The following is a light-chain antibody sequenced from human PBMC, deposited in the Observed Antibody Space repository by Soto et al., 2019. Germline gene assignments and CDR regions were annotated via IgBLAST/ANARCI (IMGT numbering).Light chain of an antibody. CDR1: LSVGSN. CDR3: QQYNKRPLFT. J-gene: IGKJ3*01. V-gene: IGKV3-15*01. CDR2: GAS. Sequence: EAVLTQSPATLSVSPGERATLSCRASLSVGSNLAWYQQRPGQAPRLLIYGASTSATGIPVRISGSGSGTEFTLTISSLQAEEFGVYYCQQYNKRPLFTFGPGTRVDMK.